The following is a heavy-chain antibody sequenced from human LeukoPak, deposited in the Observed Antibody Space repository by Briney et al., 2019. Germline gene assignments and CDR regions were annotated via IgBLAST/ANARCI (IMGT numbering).Heavy chain of an antibody. CDR1: GFTFSGHG. CDR2: IRFDGSNR. CDR3: AKTYSYGFDY. J-gene: IGHJ4*02. Sequence: GGSLRLSCAASGFTFSGHGMHWVRQAPGKGLEWVAFIRFDGSNRYYADSVKGRFTISRDNSKSTLYLQMNSLRAEDTAVYYCAKTYSYGFDYWGLGSLVTVSS. D-gene: IGHD2-15*01. V-gene: IGHV3-30*02.